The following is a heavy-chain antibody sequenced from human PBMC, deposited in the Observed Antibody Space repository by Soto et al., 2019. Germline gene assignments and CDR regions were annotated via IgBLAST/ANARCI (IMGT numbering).Heavy chain of an antibody. V-gene: IGHV3-30*18. CDR1: GFTFSSYG. CDR3: AKDGVEMATFGYFYY. CDR2: ISYDGSNK. J-gene: IGHJ4*02. D-gene: IGHD5-12*01. Sequence: QVQLVESGGGVVQPGRSLRLYCEASGFTFSSYGMHWVRQAPGTGLEWVAVISYDGSNKYYADSVKGRFTISRDNSKNTLYLQMNSLRAEDTAVYYCAKDGVEMATFGYFYYWGQGTLVTVSS.